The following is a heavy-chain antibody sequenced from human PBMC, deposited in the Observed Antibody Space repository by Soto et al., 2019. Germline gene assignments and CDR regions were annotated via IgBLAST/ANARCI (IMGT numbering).Heavy chain of an antibody. Sequence: PSETLSLTCTVSGDSISSGDYYWSWIRQHPGKGLEWIGYIYYSGSTYYNPSLKSRVTISVDTSKNQFSLKLSSVTAADTAVYYCARSPAIDYYGSGSYGNNWFDPWGQGTLVTVSS. CDR2: IYYSGST. D-gene: IGHD3-10*01. CDR3: ARSPAIDYYGSGSYGNNWFDP. V-gene: IGHV4-31*03. CDR1: GDSISSGDYY. J-gene: IGHJ5*02.